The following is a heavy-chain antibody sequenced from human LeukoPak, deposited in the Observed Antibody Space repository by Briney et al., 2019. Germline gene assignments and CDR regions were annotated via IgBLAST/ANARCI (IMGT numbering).Heavy chain of an antibody. CDR3: ASLVFYDILTGPDY. Sequence: GGSLRLSCAPSGFTFSSYSMNWVRQAPGKGLEWVSSISSSSSYIYYADSVKGRFTISRDNAKNSLYLQMNSLRAEDTAVYYCASLVFYDILTGPDYWGQGTLVTVSS. V-gene: IGHV3-21*01. CDR1: GFTFSSYS. D-gene: IGHD3-9*01. CDR2: ISSSSSYI. J-gene: IGHJ4*02.